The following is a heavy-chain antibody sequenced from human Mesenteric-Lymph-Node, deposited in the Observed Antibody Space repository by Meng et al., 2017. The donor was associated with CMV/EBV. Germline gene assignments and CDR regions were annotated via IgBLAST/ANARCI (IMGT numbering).Heavy chain of an antibody. J-gene: IGHJ4*02. V-gene: IGHV3-74*01. Sequence: GGSLRLSCAASGFTFSSFWMHWVRQAPGKGLVWVSRINSDGSRTDYADSVQGRFTISRDNAKNTLFLQMNSLRAEDTAVYYCASGGSGSYGYWGQGTLVTVS. CDR3: ASGGSGSYGY. CDR1: GFTFSSFW. D-gene: IGHD3-10*01. CDR2: INSDGSRT.